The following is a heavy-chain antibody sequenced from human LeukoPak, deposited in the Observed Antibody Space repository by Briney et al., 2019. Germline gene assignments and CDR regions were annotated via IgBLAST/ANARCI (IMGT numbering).Heavy chain of an antibody. Sequence: PSQTLSLTCTVSGGSISSGDYYWSWIRQPPGKGLEWIGYIYYSGSTYYNPSLKSRVTTSVDTSKNQFSLKLSSVTAADTAVYYCARDVLRYFDWPIIWGQGTTVTVSS. J-gene: IGHJ6*02. V-gene: IGHV4-30-4*01. CDR3: ARDVLRYFDWPII. CDR1: GGSISSGDYY. CDR2: IYYSGST. D-gene: IGHD3-9*01.